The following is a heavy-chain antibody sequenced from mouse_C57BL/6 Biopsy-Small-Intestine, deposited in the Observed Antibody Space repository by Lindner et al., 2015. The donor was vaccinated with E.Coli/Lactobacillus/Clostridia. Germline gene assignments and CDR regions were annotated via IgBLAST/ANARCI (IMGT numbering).Heavy chain of an antibody. CDR2: INPGSGGT. Sequence: VQLLESGAELVRPGTSVKVSCKASGYAFTNYLIEWVKQRPGQGLEWIGVINPGSGGTNYNEKFKGKATLTADKSSSTAYMQLSSLTSEDSAVYSCASYGYDFDYWGQGTTLTVSS. V-gene: IGHV1-54*01. D-gene: IGHD2-2*01. CDR1: GYAFTNYL. CDR3: ASYGYDFDY. J-gene: IGHJ2*01.